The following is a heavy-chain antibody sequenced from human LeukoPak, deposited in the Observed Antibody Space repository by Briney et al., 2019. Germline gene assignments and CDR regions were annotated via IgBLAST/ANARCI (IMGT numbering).Heavy chain of an antibody. Sequence: PSETLSLTCTVSGCSISSYYWSWIRQPPGKGLEWIGYIYYSGSNNYNPSLKSRVTISVDTSKNQCSLKLTSVTAADTAVDYCARGAMVRGVILTHYFDFWGQGTLVTVSS. CDR2: IYYSGSN. CDR1: GCSISSYY. CDR3: ARGAMVRGVILTHYFDF. D-gene: IGHD3-10*01. V-gene: IGHV4-59*01. J-gene: IGHJ4*02.